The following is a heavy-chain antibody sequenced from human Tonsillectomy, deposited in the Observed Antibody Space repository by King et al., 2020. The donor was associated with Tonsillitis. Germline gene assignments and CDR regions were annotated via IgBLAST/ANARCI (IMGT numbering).Heavy chain of an antibody. V-gene: IGHV3-23*04. CDR2: ITGGGGST. D-gene: IGHD4-11*01. Sequence: VQLVESGGGLVQPGGSLRLSCAAFEFTFSSYAMSWVRQAPGKGLEWVSSITGGGGSTYYADSAKGRFTISRDNSKTTLYLQMNSLRAEDTAVYYCAKGHSNYATLDYYYYMDV. J-gene: IGHJ6*03. CDR1: EFTFSSYA. CDR3: AKGHSNYATLDYYYYMDV.